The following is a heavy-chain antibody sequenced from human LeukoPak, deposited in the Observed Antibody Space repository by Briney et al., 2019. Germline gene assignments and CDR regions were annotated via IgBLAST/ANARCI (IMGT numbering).Heavy chain of an antibody. J-gene: IGHJ4*02. CDR3: ARDKLERRLGYFDY. CDR2: INHSGST. Sequence: PSETLSLTCAVYGGSFSGYYWSWIRQPPGKGLEWIGEINHSGSTNYNPSLKSRVTISVDTSKSQFSLKLSSVTAADTAVYYCARDKLERRLGYFDYWGQGTLVTVSS. V-gene: IGHV4-34*01. D-gene: IGHD1-1*01. CDR1: GGSFSGYY.